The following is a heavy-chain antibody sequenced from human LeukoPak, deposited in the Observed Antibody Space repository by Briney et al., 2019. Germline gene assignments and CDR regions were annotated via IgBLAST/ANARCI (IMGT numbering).Heavy chain of an antibody. CDR2: MSLQHKKT. J-gene: IGHJ4*02. D-gene: IGHD3-10*01. CDR1: GYTFTGYY. Sequence: PGASVKVSCKASGYTFTGYYMHWVRQAPGQGLEWLAWMSLQHKKTNYTEKVQGRLSMTTDTSTSTAFMELRSLRSEDTAMYWCARDKGWLGEFYFDYWGQGTLVTVSS. CDR3: ARDKGWLGEFYFDY. V-gene: IGHV1-18*04.